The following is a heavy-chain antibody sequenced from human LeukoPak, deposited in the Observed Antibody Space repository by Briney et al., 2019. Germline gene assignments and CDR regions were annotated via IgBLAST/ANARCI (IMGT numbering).Heavy chain of an antibody. CDR2: ISSSSSCI. V-gene: IGHV3-21*01. Sequence: PGGSLRLSCAASGFTFSSYSMNWVRQAPGKGLEWVSSISSSSSCIYYADSVKGRFTISGDNAKNSLYLQMNSLRAEDTAVYYCASLYCSGGSCYSLWGQGTLVTVSS. CDR3: ASLYCSGGSCYSL. D-gene: IGHD2-15*01. CDR1: GFTFSSYS. J-gene: IGHJ4*02.